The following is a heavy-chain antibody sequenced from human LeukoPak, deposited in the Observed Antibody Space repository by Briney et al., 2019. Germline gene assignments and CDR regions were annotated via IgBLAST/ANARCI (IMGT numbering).Heavy chain of an antibody. J-gene: IGHJ4*02. Sequence: GGSLRLSCAASGFTFSSYGMHWVRQAPGKGLEWVAVISYDGSNKYYADSVKGRFTISRDNSKNTLYLQMNSLRAEDTAVYYCAKSPRRHIVVVTAIADTDYWGQGTLVTVSS. V-gene: IGHV3-30*18. CDR3: AKSPRRHIVVVTAIADTDY. CDR2: ISYDGSNK. CDR1: GFTFSSYG. D-gene: IGHD2-21*02.